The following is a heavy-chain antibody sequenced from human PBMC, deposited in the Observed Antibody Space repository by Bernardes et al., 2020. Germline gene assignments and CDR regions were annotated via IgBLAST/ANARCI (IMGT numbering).Heavy chain of an antibody. Sequence: GGSLRLSCAASGFTFSSYGMHWVRQAPGKGLEWVAVVSYDGSNKYYADSVKGRFTISRDNSKNTLYLQMNSLRAEDTAVYYCAKGTHSGYVDYWGQGTLVTVSS. CDR3: AKGTHSGYVDY. CDR1: GFTFSSYG. D-gene: IGHD1-26*01. V-gene: IGHV3-30*18. J-gene: IGHJ4*02. CDR2: VSYDGSNK.